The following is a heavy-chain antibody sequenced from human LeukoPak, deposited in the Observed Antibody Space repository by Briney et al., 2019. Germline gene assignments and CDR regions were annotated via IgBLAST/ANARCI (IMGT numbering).Heavy chain of an antibody. CDR3: ARFTILTGYNWFDP. Sequence: SETLSLTCTVSGGSISSYYWNWIRQPAGKGLEWIGRIHTSGSTNYNPSLKSRVTMSVDTSKNQFSLKLSSVTAADTAVYYCARFTILTGYNWFDPWGQGTLVTVSS. CDR2: IHTSGST. CDR1: GGSISSYY. D-gene: IGHD3-9*01. V-gene: IGHV4-4*07. J-gene: IGHJ5*02.